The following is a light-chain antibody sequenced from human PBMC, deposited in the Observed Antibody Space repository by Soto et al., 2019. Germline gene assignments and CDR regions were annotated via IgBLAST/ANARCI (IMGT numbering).Light chain of an antibody. Sequence: IVMTQSPATLSVSPGEGVTLSCRASQSVRHKLAWYQQRPGQGPRLLIFDASTRAPGVPDRFSGSGSGTDFTLTINSLQSADSEVYFCQQYDNWPPITLGGGTKLEIK. CDR2: DAS. CDR1: QSVRHK. CDR3: QQYDNWPPIT. J-gene: IGKJ4*01. V-gene: IGKV3-15*01.